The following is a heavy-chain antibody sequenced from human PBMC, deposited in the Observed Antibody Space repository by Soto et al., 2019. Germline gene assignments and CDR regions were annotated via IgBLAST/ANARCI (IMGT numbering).Heavy chain of an antibody. CDR3: ARNDGSSWYGYYYFGMDV. J-gene: IGHJ6*02. CDR1: GGSISSGGYY. CDR2: IYYSGST. Sequence: SETLSLTCPVSGGSISSGGYYWSWIRQHPGKGLEWIGYIYYSGSTYYNPSLKSRVTISVHTSKNQFSLELSSVTAADTAVYYCARNDGSSWYGYYYFGMDVWGQGTTVTVSS. D-gene: IGHD6-13*01. V-gene: IGHV4-31*03.